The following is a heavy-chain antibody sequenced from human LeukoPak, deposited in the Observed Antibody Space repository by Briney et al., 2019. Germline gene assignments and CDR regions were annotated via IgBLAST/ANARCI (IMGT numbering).Heavy chain of an antibody. CDR3: ARGGSRGSFDN. CDR2: IKEGGSET. CDR1: GFTFESYW. V-gene: IGHV3-7*04. D-gene: IGHD1-26*01. Sequence: GGSLRLSCAASGFTFESYWMAWVRQAPGKGLEWVAHIKEGGSETYYVDSVKGRFTISKDNAKSSLYLQMNGLRVEDTAIYYCARGGSRGSFDNWGQGALVTVSS. J-gene: IGHJ4*02.